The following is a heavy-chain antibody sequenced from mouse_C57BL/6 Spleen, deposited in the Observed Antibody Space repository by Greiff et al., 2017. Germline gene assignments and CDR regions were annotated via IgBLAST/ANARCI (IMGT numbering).Heavy chain of an antibody. D-gene: IGHD2-5*01. J-gene: IGHJ3*01. Sequence: QVQLQQPGAELVKPGASVKVSCKASGYTFTSYWMHWVKQRPGQGLEWIGRIHPSDSDTNYNQKFKGKATLTVDKSSSTAYMQLRSLTSEDSAVYYCAIDSNYVKAWFAYWGQGTLVTVSA. CDR2: IHPSDSDT. CDR1: GYTFTSYW. V-gene: IGHV1-74*01. CDR3: AIDSNYVKAWFAY.